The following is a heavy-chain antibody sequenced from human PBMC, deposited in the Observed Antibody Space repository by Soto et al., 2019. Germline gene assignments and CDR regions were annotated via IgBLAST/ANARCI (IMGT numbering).Heavy chain of an antibody. Sequence: GESLKISCKASAYSFSNYWIGWVRQMPGKGLEWVAIVYPGDSGSRYSPSFRGRVIISADKSISTAYLQWNSLLASDTAMYYCARQHPLDSRVWYDWGQGTLVTVSS. CDR1: AYSFSNYW. V-gene: IGHV5-51*01. J-gene: IGHJ4*02. D-gene: IGHD6-19*01. CDR3: ARQHPLDSRVWYD. CDR2: VYPGDSGS.